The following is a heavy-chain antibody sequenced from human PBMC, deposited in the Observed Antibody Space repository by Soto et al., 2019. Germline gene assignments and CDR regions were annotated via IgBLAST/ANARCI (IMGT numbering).Heavy chain of an antibody. V-gene: IGHV1-69*01. Sequence: QMQLVQSGAEVKERGSSVKISCKTSGGTFNTYALTWVRQAPGQGLEWIGGIIPIFGIKNVAQRFQGRVTINAAESLTTAYMEMISLRSDDTAVYYCAKEEGDHWGQGTLVTVSS. CDR1: GGTFNTYA. J-gene: IGHJ4*02. CDR3: AKEEGDH. CDR2: IIPIFGIK.